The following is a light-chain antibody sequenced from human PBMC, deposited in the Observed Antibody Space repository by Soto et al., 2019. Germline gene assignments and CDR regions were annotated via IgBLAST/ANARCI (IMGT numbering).Light chain of an antibody. CDR3: QQYNRFPYT. CDR2: KAS. J-gene: IGKJ2*01. Sequence: DIQMTQSPYTQSASVGDRVTITCRASQSISSWLAWYQQKPGKAPKLLIYKASHLESGVPSRFSGSGSGTEFTLTISSLQPDDFATYYCQQYNRFPYTFGQGTKLEIK. CDR1: QSISSW. V-gene: IGKV1-5*03.